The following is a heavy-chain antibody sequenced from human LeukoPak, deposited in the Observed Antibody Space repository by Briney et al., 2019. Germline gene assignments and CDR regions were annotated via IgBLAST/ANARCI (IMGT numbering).Heavy chain of an antibody. CDR2: ISGSGGST. Sequence: GGSLRLSCAASGFTFSSYAMSWVRQAPGKGLEWVSAISGSGGSTYYADSVKGRFTISRDNSKNTLYLQMNSLRAEDTAVYYCAKEETPVTMIVVVTLNYFDYWGQGTLVTVSS. V-gene: IGHV3-23*01. CDR1: GFTFSSYA. J-gene: IGHJ4*02. D-gene: IGHD3-22*01. CDR3: AKEETPVTMIVVVTLNYFDY.